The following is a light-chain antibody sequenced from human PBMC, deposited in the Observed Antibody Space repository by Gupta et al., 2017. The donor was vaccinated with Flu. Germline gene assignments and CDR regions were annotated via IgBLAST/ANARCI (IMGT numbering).Light chain of an antibody. V-gene: IGKV3-20*01. CDR3: KQYGSSPS. CDR1: QSVSSSY. CDR2: GAS. J-gene: IGKJ2*03. Sequence: EIVLTQSPGTLSLSPGERATLSCRASQSVSSSYLAWYQQKPGKAPRLLIYGASSRATGIPDRVSGSGSGTDFTLTISRLEPEDFAVYYCKQYGSSPSFGQGTKLEIK.